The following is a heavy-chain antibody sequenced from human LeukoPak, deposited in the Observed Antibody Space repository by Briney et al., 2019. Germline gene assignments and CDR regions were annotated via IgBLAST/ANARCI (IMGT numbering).Heavy chain of an antibody. CDR1: GGSISSGGYY. J-gene: IGHJ6*02. D-gene: IGHD1-26*01. V-gene: IGHV4-31*03. Sequence: SETLSLTCTVSGGSISSGGYYWSWIRQHPGKGLEWVGYIYYSGSTYYNPSLKSRVTISVDTSKNQFSLKLSSVTAADTAVYYCARWELDYYYYGMDVWGQGTTVTVSS. CDR2: IYYSGST. CDR3: ARWELDYYYYGMDV.